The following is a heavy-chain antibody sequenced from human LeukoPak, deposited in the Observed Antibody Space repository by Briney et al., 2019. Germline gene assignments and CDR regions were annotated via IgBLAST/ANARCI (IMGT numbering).Heavy chain of an antibody. CDR2: ISSSSSTI. V-gene: IGHV3-48*04. Sequence: GGSLRLSCGASGFTFSTYSMNWVRQAPGKGLEWVSYISSSSSTIYYADSVKGRFTISRDNAKNSLFLQMNSLRAEDTAVYYCARDWGYHSSSWLPVDVWGKGTTVTVSS. CDR1: GFTFSTYS. D-gene: IGHD6-13*01. CDR3: ARDWGYHSSSWLPVDV. J-gene: IGHJ6*04.